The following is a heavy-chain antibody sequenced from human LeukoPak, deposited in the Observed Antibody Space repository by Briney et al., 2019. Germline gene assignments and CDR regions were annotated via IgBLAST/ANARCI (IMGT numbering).Heavy chain of an antibody. CDR2: IYTSGST. V-gene: IGHV4-4*07. CDR3: ARQKLGDSSGYYPYYFDY. Sequence: PSETLSLTCTVSGGSISSYYWSWIRQPAGKGLEWIGRIYTSGSTNYNPSLKSRVTISVDTSKNQFSLKLSSVTAADTAVYYCARQKLGDSSGYYPYYFDYWGQGTLVTVSS. D-gene: IGHD3-22*01. CDR1: GGSISSYY. J-gene: IGHJ4*02.